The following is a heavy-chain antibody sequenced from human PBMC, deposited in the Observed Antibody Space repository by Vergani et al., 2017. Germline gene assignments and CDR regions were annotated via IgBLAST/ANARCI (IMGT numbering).Heavy chain of an antibody. V-gene: IGHV4-31*03. J-gene: IGHJ6*03. Sequence: QVQLQESGPGLVKPSQTLSLTCTVSGGSISSGGYYWSWLRQPPGKGLEWIGYIYYSGNTYFNPSLKNRVSMSADTSKNQVSLKVSSVTAADTAVYYCARASVETTMRRREYYYYMDVWVEGSTVTVSS. CDR2: IYYSGNT. D-gene: IGHD5-18*01. CDR3: ARASVETTMRRREYYYYMDV. CDR1: GGSISSGGYY.